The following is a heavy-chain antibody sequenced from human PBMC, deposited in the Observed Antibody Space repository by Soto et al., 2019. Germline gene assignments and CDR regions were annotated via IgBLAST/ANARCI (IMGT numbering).Heavy chain of an antibody. CDR2: ISGSGDNT. D-gene: IGHD5-18*01. CDR1: GFTFSNYA. CDR3: ATQDTTMGNYYCDGMDV. Sequence: EVQLLESGGGLVQPGGSLRLSCAASGFTFSNYAMNWVRQVPGKGLEWVSGISGSGDNTYYADSLKGRFTISRDNSKHTLYLQINSPRAEDTAVYYCATQDTTMGNYYCDGMDVWGQVTTVTVSS. V-gene: IGHV3-23*01. J-gene: IGHJ6*01.